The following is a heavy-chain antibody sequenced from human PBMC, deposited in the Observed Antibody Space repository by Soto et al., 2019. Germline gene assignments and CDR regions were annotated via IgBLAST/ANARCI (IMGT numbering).Heavy chain of an antibody. CDR2: INPTGSP. CDR1: GGSLTGYY. V-gene: IGHV4-34*01. Sequence: SETLSLTCVVYGGSLTGYYWSWIRQPPGRGLEWIGEINPTGSPKYNPSLMSRVTISVDTSKNQFSMKLSSVTTADTAVFYCARSREQWLVDAFDIWGQGTMVTVSS. D-gene: IGHD6-19*01. J-gene: IGHJ3*02. CDR3: ARSREQWLVDAFDI.